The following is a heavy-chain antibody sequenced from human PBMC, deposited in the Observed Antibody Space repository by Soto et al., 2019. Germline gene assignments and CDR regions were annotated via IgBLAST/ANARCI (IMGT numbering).Heavy chain of an antibody. CDR3: ARQIRFRGNLDR. CDR1: GGSIGSYY. J-gene: IGHJ5*02. V-gene: IGHV4-59*08. D-gene: IGHD3-3*01. Sequence: SETLSLTCTVSGGSIGSYYWSWFRQPPGKGLEWIGHIYYSGNTDYNPSLASRVTISSDTSKNQFSLKLRSVTAADTAVYYCARQIRFRGNLDRWGQGTLVTVSS. CDR2: IYYSGNT.